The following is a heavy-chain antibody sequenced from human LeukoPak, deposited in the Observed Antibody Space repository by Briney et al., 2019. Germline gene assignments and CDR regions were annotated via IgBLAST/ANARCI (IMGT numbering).Heavy chain of an antibody. CDR2: INPSGGSA. Sequence: ASVKVSCKASGYTFSIYNMHWVRQAPGQGLEWMGIINPSGGSASDAQKFQGRLTMTRDTSTSTLYMELSSLRSEDTAVYYCARVAKRWNYDYWGQGTLVTVSS. CDR1: GYTFSIYN. J-gene: IGHJ4*02. V-gene: IGHV1-46*01. CDR3: ARVAKRWNYDY. D-gene: IGHD4-23*01.